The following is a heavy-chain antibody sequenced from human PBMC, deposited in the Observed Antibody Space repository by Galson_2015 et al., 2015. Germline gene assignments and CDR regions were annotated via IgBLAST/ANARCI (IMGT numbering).Heavy chain of an antibody. Sequence: SLRLSCAASGFTFSSYWMSWVRQAPGKGLEWVANIKQDGSEKYYVDSVKGRFTISRDNAKNSLYLQMNSLRAEDTAVYYCAGDGHDYVWGSYYYYYYMDVWGKGTTVTVSS. CDR3: AGDGHDYVWGSYYYYYYMDV. V-gene: IGHV3-7*01. J-gene: IGHJ6*03. D-gene: IGHD3-16*01. CDR1: GFTFSSYW. CDR2: IKQDGSEK.